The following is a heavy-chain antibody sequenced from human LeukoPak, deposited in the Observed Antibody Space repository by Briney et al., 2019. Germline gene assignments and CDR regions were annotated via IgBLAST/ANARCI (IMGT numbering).Heavy chain of an antibody. Sequence: SDTLSLTCSVSGGSISSGDYYWSWIRQSPEKGLVWIGFFYYSGSVFYNPSLKSRLAISVDSSVNQFSLALTTVTAADTAVYYSARGGRFCAAGSCYPHWYAPWGQGTLVTVSS. D-gene: IGHD2-15*01. V-gene: IGHV4-30-4*02. CDR3: ARGGRFCAAGSCYPHWYAP. J-gene: IGHJ5*02. CDR1: GGSISSGDYY. CDR2: FYYSGSV.